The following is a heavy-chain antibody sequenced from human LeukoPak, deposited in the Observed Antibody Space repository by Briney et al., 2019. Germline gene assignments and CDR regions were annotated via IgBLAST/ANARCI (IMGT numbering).Heavy chain of an antibody. CDR3: AKVPVLPDYYYYMDV. Sequence: GGSLRLSCAASGFIVSNNYMSWVRRAPGKGLEWVSAMYSGGNTYYADSVKGRFTVSRDNSKNTLYLQMISLRAEDTAVYYCAKVPVLPDYYYYMDVWGKGTTVTVSS. J-gene: IGHJ6*03. D-gene: IGHD2-15*01. V-gene: IGHV3-66*01. CDR2: MYSGGNT. CDR1: GFIVSNNY.